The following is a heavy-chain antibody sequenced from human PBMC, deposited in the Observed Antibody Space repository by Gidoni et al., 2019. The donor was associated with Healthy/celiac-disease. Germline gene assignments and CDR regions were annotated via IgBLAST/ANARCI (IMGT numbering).Heavy chain of an antibody. CDR1: GGSISSYY. V-gene: IGHV4-59*01. CDR2: IYYSGST. CDR3: ARGGIAVAGRYYYMGV. Sequence: QVQLQESGPGLVKPSETLSLTCTVSGGSISSYYWSWIRQPPGKGLEWIGYIYYSGSTNYNPSLKSRVTISVDTSKNQFSLKLSSVTAADTAVYYCARGGIAVAGRYYYMGVWGKGTTVTVSS. J-gene: IGHJ6*03. D-gene: IGHD6-19*01.